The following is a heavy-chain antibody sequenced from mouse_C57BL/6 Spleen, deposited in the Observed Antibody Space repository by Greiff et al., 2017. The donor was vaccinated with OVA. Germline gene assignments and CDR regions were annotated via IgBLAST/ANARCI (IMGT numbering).Heavy chain of an antibody. CDR3: ARKNWDEGPFDY. J-gene: IGHJ2*01. CDR2: IYWDDDK. V-gene: IGHV8-12*01. Sequence: QVTLKESGPGILQSSQTLSLTCSFSGFSLSTSGMGVSWIRQPSGKGLEWLAHIYWDDDKRYNPSLKSRLTISKATSRNQVFLKITSVDTADTATYYCARKNWDEGPFDYWGQGTTLTVSS. CDR1: GFSLSTSGMG. D-gene: IGHD4-1*01.